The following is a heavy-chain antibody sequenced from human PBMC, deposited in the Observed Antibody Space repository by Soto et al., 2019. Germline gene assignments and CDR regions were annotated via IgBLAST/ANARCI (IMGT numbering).Heavy chain of an antibody. CDR2: ISSSSSYI. CDR1: GFTLSSYS. J-gene: IGHJ6*04. CDR3: ARPSKEGAGMDV. Sequence: RVSLRLSFAAYGFTLSSYSMNWVRQAPGKGLEWVSSISSSSSYIYYADSVKGRFTISRDNAKNSLYLQMNSLRAEDTAVYYCARPSKEGAGMDVWGKGTT. V-gene: IGHV3-21*01.